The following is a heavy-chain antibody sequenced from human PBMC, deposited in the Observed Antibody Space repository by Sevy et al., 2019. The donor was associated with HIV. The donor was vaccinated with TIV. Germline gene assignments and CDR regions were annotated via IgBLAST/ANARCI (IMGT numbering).Heavy chain of an antibody. D-gene: IGHD4-17*01. Sequence: GESLKISCAASGFTFNSYAMSWVRQAPGKGLEWVSSMTGSGGTTYFADSVKGRFTISRDNSKNTLYLQMNSLRAEDTALYYCAKDGVYGGNFEHFQHWGQGTLVTVSS. CDR1: GFTFNSYA. V-gene: IGHV3-23*01. CDR2: MTGSGGTT. J-gene: IGHJ1*01. CDR3: AKDGVYGGNFEHFQH.